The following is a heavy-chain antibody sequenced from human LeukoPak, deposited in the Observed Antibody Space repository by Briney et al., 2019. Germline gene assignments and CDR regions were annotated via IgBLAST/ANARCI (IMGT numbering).Heavy chain of an antibody. J-gene: IGHJ4*02. V-gene: IGHV1-8*01. CDR3: ARGRETYYDILTGYYDY. D-gene: IGHD3-9*01. Sequence: ASVKVSCKVSGYTFTSYDINWVRQATGQGLEWMGFMNPNSGNTGYAQKFQGRVTMTRNTSISTAYMELSSLRSEDTAVYYCARGRETYYDILTGYYDYWGQGTLVTVSS. CDR2: MNPNSGNT. CDR1: GYTFTSYD.